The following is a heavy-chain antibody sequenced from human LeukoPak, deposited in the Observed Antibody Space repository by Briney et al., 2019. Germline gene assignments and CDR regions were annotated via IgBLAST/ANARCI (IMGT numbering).Heavy chain of an antibody. CDR1: GGSISSSSYY. CDR3: AREQRRYNWFDP. J-gene: IGHJ5*02. V-gene: IGHV4-39*07. D-gene: IGHD4-17*01. Sequence: SETLSLTCTVSGGSISSSSYYWGWIRQSPGKGLEWIGSIYYNGNTYYTPSLKSRVKISIDTPKNQFSLKLSSVTAADTAVYYCAREQRRYNWFDPWGQGTLVTVSS. CDR2: IYYNGNT.